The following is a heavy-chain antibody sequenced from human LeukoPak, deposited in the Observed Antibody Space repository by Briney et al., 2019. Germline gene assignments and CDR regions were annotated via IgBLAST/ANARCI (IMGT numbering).Heavy chain of an antibody. V-gene: IGHV4-34*01. D-gene: IGHD2-15*01. CDR3: ARSDEGYCSGGSCYGNYFDY. Sequence: PSETLSLTCAVYGGSFSGYYWSWIRQPPGKGLEWIGEINHSGSTNYNPSLKSRVTISVDTSKNQFSLKLSSVTAADTAVYYCARSDEGYCSGGSCYGNYFDYWGQGTLVTVSS. CDR2: INHSGST. CDR1: GGSFSGYY. J-gene: IGHJ4*02.